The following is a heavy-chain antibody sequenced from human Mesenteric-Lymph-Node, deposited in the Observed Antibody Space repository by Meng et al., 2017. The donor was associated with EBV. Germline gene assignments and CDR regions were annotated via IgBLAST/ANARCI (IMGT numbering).Heavy chain of an antibody. CDR3: AKGPITPYYFVY. Sequence: QVQLVQSGAEVKKPXXXXXXXCKASGDNFVSYGISWVRQAPGLGPEWLGWIIPISGTTNYAQKFQGRVTITADEYTTTAYMELSSLRSEDTAVYYCAKGPITPYYFVYWGQGSLVTVSS. CDR2: IIPISGTT. D-gene: IGHD2-15*01. CDR1: GDNFVSYG. V-gene: IGHV1-69*01. J-gene: IGHJ4*02.